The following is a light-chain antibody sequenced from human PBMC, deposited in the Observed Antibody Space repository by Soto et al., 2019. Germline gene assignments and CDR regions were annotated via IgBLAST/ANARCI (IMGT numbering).Light chain of an antibody. V-gene: IGLV2-23*01. CDR3: CSYAGTYV. CDR1: SSDVGSYNL. Sequence: QSALTQPASVSGSPGQSITISCTGTSSDVGSYNLVSWYQQHPGKAPKLMIYEGSKRPSGVSNRFSGSKSGNTASLTISGLQAEDEADYYCCSYAGTYVFGTGTKPPS. CDR2: EGS. J-gene: IGLJ1*01.